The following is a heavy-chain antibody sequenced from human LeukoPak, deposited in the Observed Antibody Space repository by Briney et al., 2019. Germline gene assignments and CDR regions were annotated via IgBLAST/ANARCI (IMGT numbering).Heavy chain of an antibody. V-gene: IGHV4-39*07. J-gene: IGHJ3*02. Sequence: SETLSLTCTVSGGSISSSSYYWGWIRQPPGKGLEWIGSIYYSGSTYYNPSLKSRVTISVDTSKNQFSLKLSSVTAADTAVYYCARGDYDILTGILDDVAFDIWGQGTMVTVSS. CDR1: GGSISSSSYY. D-gene: IGHD3-9*01. CDR3: ARGDYDILTGILDDVAFDI. CDR2: IYYSGST.